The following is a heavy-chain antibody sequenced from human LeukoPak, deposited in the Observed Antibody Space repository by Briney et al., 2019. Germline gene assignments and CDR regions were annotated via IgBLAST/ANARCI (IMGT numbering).Heavy chain of an antibody. D-gene: IGHD2-8*01. CDR1: DLTFKTKK. CDR3: ARQRGYCSSGVCRGWFDP. CDR2: IRESSSFI. V-gene: IGHV3-21*01. Sequence: GGSWRPSGEPSDLTFKTKKITWAAKAQGRGREGSLPIRESSSFIQYADSLKGRFAISRDNAKNSLYLQMNSLRAEDTAVYYCARQRGYCSSGVCRGWFDPWGQGTLVTVSS. J-gene: IGHJ5*02.